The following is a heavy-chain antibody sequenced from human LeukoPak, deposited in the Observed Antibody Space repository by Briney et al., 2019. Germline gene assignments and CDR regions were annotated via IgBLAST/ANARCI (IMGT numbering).Heavy chain of an antibody. Sequence: PGGSLRLSCAASGFTFSSYAMSRVRQAPGKGLGWVSTIRGSGGITYYGDSVKGRFTISRDNSRNTLYLQMNSLRAEATAVYYCTEAHYYGSGNYYLVSDWGQGTLVTASS. CDR3: TEAHYYGSGNYYLVSD. CDR1: GFTFSSYA. V-gene: IGHV3-23*01. D-gene: IGHD3-10*01. CDR2: IRGSGGIT. J-gene: IGHJ4*02.